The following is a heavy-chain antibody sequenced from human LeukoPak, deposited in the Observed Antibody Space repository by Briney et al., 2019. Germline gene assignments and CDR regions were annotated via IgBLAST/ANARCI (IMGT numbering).Heavy chain of an antibody. D-gene: IGHD3-10*01. J-gene: IGHJ4*02. CDR3: AARPGEEAVPFDY. CDR2: ISGSGGIT. Sequence: PPGGSLRLSCAASGFTFSTFAMTWVRQAPGKGLEWVSLISGSGGITYYADSVNGRFTISRDNSKNTLYLQMHSLRAEDTAVYYCAARPGEEAVPFDYWGQGTLVTVSP. V-gene: IGHV3-23*01. CDR1: GFTFSTFA.